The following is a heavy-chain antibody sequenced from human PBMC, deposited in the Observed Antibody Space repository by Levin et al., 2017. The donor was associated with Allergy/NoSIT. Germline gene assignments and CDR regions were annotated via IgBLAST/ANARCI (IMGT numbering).Heavy chain of an antibody. CDR1: GFTFSSYS. V-gene: IGHV3-21*01. CDR3: ARDAGYCSSTSCYTLDYYYYGMDV. CDR2: ISSSSSYI. J-gene: IGHJ6*02. Sequence: GGSLRLSCAASGFTFSSYSMNWVRQAPGKGLEWVSSISSSSSYIYYADSVKGRFTISRDNAKNSLYLQMNSLRAEDTAVYYCARDAGYCSSTSCYTLDYYYYGMDVWGQGTTVTVSS. D-gene: IGHD2-2*02.